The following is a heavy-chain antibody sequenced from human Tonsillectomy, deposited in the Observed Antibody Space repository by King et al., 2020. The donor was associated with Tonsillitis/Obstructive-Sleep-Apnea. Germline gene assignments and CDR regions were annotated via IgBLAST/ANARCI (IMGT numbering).Heavy chain of an antibody. D-gene: IGHD6-13*01. CDR1: GFTFSSYD. Sequence: VQLVESGGGLVQPGVSLRLSCAASGFTFSSYDMHWVRQATGKGLEWVSAIGTAGDTNYPGSVKGRFTISRENAKNSLYLQMNSLRAGDTAVYYCARGFPELGDAFDIWGQGTMVTVSS. J-gene: IGHJ3*02. CDR2: IGTAGDT. V-gene: IGHV3-13*01. CDR3: ARGFPELGDAFDI.